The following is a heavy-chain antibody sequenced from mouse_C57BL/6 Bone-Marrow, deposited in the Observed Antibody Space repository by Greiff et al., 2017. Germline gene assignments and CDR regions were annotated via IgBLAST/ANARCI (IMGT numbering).Heavy chain of an antibody. Sequence: EVKLMESGPGMVKPSQSLSLTCTVTGYSITSGYDWHWIRHFPGNKLEWMGYISYSGSTNSNPSLKSRISITHDTSKNHFFLKLNSVTTEDTATYYCARGLDYYGSSPFAYWGQGTLVTVSA. D-gene: IGHD1-1*01. CDR2: ISYSGST. J-gene: IGHJ3*01. CDR1: GYSITSGYD. CDR3: ARGLDYYGSSPFAY. V-gene: IGHV3-1*01.